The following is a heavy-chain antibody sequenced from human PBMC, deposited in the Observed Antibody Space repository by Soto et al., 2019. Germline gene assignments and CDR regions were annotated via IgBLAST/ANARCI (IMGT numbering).Heavy chain of an antibody. CDR3: ARTSTSETRFDY. J-gene: IGHJ4*02. CDR2: VYHSGST. CDR1: GGSISTSNW. D-gene: IGHD1-1*01. V-gene: IGHV4-4*02. Sequence: PSETLSLTCAVSGGSISTSNWWSWVRQPPGKGLEWIGEVYHSGSTNYNPSFKSRVAMSVDKSKNQFSLKLNSVTAADTALYYCARTSTSETRFDYWGQGSLVTVS.